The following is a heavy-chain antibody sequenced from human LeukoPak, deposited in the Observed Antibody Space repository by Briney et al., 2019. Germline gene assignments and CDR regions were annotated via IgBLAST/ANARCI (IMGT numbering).Heavy chain of an antibody. CDR3: ARASIHGTSSPRGAAAGIDY. D-gene: IGHD6-13*01. CDR1: GYSISSGYY. V-gene: IGHV4-38-2*01. J-gene: IGHJ4*02. CDR2: IYHSGST. Sequence: PSETLSLTCAVSGYSISSGYYWGWIRQPPGKGLEWIGSIYHSGSTYYNPSLKSRVTISVDTSKNQFSLKLSSVTAADTAVYYCARASIHGTSSPRGAAAGIDYWGQGTLVTVSS.